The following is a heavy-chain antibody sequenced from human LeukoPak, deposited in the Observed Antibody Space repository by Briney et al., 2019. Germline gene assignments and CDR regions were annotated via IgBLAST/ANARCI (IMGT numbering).Heavy chain of an antibody. CDR1: GGSINSYY. Sequence: SETLSLTCTVSGGSINSYYWSWIRQPPGKGLEWIGYIYYSGSTNYNPSLKSRVTISVDTSNNKFSLKLTSLTAADTAVYYCVRHLSAGRPAFDIWGQGTMVSVSS. D-gene: IGHD2-15*01. CDR2: IYYSGST. V-gene: IGHV4-59*08. J-gene: IGHJ3*02. CDR3: VRHLSAGRPAFDI.